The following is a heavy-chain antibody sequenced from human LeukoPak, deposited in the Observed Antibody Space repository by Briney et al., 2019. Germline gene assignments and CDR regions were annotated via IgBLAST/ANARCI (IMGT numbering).Heavy chain of an antibody. J-gene: IGHJ4*02. D-gene: IGHD6-19*01. Sequence: GGSLRLSCAASGFTFSNAWMSWVRQAPGKGLEWVGRIKSKTDGGTTDYAAHVKGRFTISRDDSKNTLYLQMNSLKTEATAVYYCTTRFPAGTADYWGQGTLVTVSS. V-gene: IGHV3-15*01. CDR1: GFTFSNAW. CDR2: IKSKTDGGTT. CDR3: TTRFPAGTADY.